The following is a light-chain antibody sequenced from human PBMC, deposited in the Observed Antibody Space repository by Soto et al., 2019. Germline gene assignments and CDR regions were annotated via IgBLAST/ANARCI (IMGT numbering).Light chain of an antibody. CDR1: QSLLHSNGYKY. V-gene: IGKV2-28*01. Sequence: DIVMTQSPLSLPVTPGEPASISCRSSQSLLHSNGYKYLNWYLQKPGQSPLLLIYLTSTRASGVPDRFSGSVSGTDFTLKSSKVEADDVGVYYCMQARQSPFTFGPGTKVYIK. CDR2: LTS. J-gene: IGKJ3*01. CDR3: MQARQSPFT.